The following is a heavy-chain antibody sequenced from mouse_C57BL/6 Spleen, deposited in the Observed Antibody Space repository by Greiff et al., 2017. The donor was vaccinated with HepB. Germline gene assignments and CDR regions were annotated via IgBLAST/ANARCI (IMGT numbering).Heavy chain of an antibody. J-gene: IGHJ2*01. Sequence: VQLQQSGPELVKPGASVKLSCKASGYTFTDYYMNWVKQSHGKSLEWIGDINPNNGGTSYNQKFTGKATLTVDKSSSTAYMELRSLTSEDSAVSFYARIWTGNYFDYWGQGTTLTVSS. V-gene: IGHV1-26*01. CDR1: GYTFTDYY. CDR2: INPNNGGT. D-gene: IGHD4-1*01. CDR3: ARIWTGNYFDY.